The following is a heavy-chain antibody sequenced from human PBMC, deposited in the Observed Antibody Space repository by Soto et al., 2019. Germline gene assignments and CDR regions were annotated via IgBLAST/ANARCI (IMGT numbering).Heavy chain of an antibody. Sequence: QVQLVESGGGVVQGGGSLRLSCEASGFTLSGYPMHWVRQAPGKGLEWVAISANDASSEHYADSVKGRFTISRDNAENTLYLQMNSLRAEATALYYCARDGSANWYFDWSFDLWGRGTVVTVSS. CDR1: GFTLSGYP. CDR3: ARDGSANWYFDWSFDL. D-gene: IGHD2-2*01. J-gene: IGHJ2*01. CDR2: SANDASSE. V-gene: IGHV3-30-3*01.